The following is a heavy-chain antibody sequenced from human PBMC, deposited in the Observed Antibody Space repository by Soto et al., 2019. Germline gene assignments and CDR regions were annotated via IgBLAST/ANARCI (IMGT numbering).Heavy chain of an antibody. V-gene: IGHV4-39*01. D-gene: IGHD2-2*01. CDR3: ASIVVVPGVDY. Sequence: PSETLSLTCTVSGGSISSSSYYWGWIRQPPGKGLEWIGSIYYSGSTYYNPSLKSRVTISVDTSKNQFSLKLSSVTAADTAVYYCASIVVVPGVDYWGQGTLVTVSS. CDR2: IYYSGST. J-gene: IGHJ4*02. CDR1: GGSISSSSYY.